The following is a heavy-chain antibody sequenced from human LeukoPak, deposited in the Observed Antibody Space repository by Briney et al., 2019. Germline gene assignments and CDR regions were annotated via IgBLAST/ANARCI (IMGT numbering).Heavy chain of an antibody. J-gene: IGHJ4*02. V-gene: IGHV3-74*01. CDR2: INNDGSST. D-gene: IGHD2-15*01. CDR1: GFTFSSYW. Sequence: PGGSLRLSCAASGFTFSSYWMHWVRQAPGKGLVWVSHINNDGSSTSCADSVKGRFTISRDNAKNTLYLQMNSLRTEDTAVYYCACYGIAPPYWGQGTLVTVSS. CDR3: ACYGIAPPY.